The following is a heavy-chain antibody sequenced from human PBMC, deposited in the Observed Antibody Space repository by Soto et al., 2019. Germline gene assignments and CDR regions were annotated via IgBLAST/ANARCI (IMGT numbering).Heavy chain of an antibody. Sequence: GASVKVSCKASGGTFSSYAISWVRQAPGQGLEWMGGIIPIFGTANYAQKFQGRVTITADESTSTAYMELSSLRSEDTAVYYCASSTYYYDSSGYQLDYWGQGTLVTVPS. CDR2: IIPIFGTA. CDR3: ASSTYYYDSSGYQLDY. D-gene: IGHD3-22*01. CDR1: GGTFSSYA. V-gene: IGHV1-69*13. J-gene: IGHJ4*02.